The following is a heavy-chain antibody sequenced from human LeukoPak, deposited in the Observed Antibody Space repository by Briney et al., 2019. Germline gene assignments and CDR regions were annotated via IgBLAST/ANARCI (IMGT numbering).Heavy chain of an antibody. D-gene: IGHD4-23*01. CDR3: ARGAHKRDDYGGFFDY. CDR1: GFTFSSYA. J-gene: IGHJ4*02. Sequence: GGSLRLACAASGFTFSSYAMHWVRQAPGKGLEWVAVISYDGSNYSYADSVKGRFTISRDNSKNTLYLQMNSLRPEDTAVYYCARGAHKRDDYGGFFDYWGQGTLVTVSS. V-gene: IGHV3-30*04. CDR2: ISYDGSNY.